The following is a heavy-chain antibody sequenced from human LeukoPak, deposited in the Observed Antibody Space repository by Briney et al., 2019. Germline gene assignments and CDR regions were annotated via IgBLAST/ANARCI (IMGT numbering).Heavy chain of an antibody. D-gene: IGHD3-3*01. V-gene: IGHV4-61*02. CDR1: GGSISSGSYY. J-gene: IGHJ4*02. CDR3: ARDLTIFGVVLD. CDR2: IYTSGST. Sequence: SETLSLTCTVSGGSISSGSYYWSWIRQPAGKGLEWIGRIYTSGSTNYNPSLKSRVTISVDTSKNQFSLKLSSVTAADTAVYYCARDLTIFGVVLDWGQGTLVTVSS.